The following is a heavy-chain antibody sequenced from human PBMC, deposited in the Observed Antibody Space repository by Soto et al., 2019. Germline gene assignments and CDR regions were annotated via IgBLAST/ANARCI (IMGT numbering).Heavy chain of an antibody. CDR2: IRSSSSYI. Sequence: PGGSLRLSCAAPGFTFSSYSMNWVRQAPGKGLEWVSSIRSSSSYIYYADSVKGRFTSSRDNAKNSLYLQMNSLRAEDTAVYYCARDAYCSSTSYYTDYYYGMDVWGQGTTVTVSS. J-gene: IGHJ6*02. CDR3: ARDAYCSSTSYYTDYYYGMDV. CDR1: GFTFSSYS. V-gene: IGHV3-21*01. D-gene: IGHD2-2*02.